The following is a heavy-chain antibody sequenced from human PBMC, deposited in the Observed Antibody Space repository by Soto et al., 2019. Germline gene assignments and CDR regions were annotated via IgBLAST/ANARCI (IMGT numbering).Heavy chain of an antibody. CDR3: ARGHIRGLERRTFDY. Sequence: QVQLVQSAAEVKKPGSSVKVSCKASGGTFSSYAISWVRQAPGQGLEWMGGIIPIFGTANYAQKFQGRVTITADESTSAASMELSGLRSEDTAVYYCARGHIRGLERRTFDYWGQGTLVTVSS. CDR1: GGTFSSYA. J-gene: IGHJ4*02. D-gene: IGHD1-1*01. CDR2: IIPIFGTA. V-gene: IGHV1-69*12.